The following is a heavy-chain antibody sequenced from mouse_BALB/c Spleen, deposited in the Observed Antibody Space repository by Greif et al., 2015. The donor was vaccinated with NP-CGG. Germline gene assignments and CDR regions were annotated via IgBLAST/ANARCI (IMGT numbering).Heavy chain of an antibody. V-gene: IGHV7-3*02. CDR1: GFTFTDYY. CDR3: AREGRDYDGVYFDY. D-gene: IGHD2-4*01. J-gene: IGHJ2*01. CDR2: IRNKANGYTT. Sequence: DVQLVESGGGLVQPGGSLRLSCATSGFTFTDYYMSWVRQPPGKALEWLGFIRNKANGYTTEYSASVKGRFTIPRDNSQSILYLQMNTLRAEDSATYYCAREGRDYDGVYFDYWGQGTTLTVSS.